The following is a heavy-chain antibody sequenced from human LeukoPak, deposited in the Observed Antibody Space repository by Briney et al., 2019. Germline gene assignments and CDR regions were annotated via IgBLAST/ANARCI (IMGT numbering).Heavy chain of an antibody. Sequence: GGSLRLSCAASGFTFSSYGMNWVRQAPGKGLEWASYISSSSSTIYYADSVKGRFTISRDNAKNSLYLQMNSLRAEDTAVYYCARSPAPDDPGGYWGQGTLVTVSS. CDR1: GFTFSSYG. V-gene: IGHV3-48*01. CDR2: ISSSSSTI. D-gene: IGHD1-14*01. J-gene: IGHJ4*02. CDR3: ARSPAPDDPGGY.